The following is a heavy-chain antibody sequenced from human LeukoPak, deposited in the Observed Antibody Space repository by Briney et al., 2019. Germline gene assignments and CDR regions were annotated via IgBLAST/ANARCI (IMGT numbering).Heavy chain of an antibody. CDR3: ARDEEQWLLHDY. CDR2: IIPILGIA. J-gene: IGHJ4*02. D-gene: IGHD6-19*01. CDR1: GDSYSSYA. V-gene: IGHV1-69*04. Sequence: ASVKVSCKATGDSYSSYAISWVRQAPGQGLEWMGRIIPILGIANYAQKFQGRVTITADKSTSTAYMELSSLRSEDTAVYYCARDEEQWLLHDYWGPGTLVTVSS.